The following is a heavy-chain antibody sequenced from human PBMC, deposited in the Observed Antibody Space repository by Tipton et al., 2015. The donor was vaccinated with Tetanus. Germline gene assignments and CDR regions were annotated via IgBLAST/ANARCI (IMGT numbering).Heavy chain of an antibody. CDR1: GLTFSSYA. Sequence: SLRLSCVAAGLTFSSYAMSWVRQAPGKGLEWVSAISGGGGSTEYADSVKGRFTISRDNSKHTLYLQMNSLRAEDTAVYYCAKDNGGYGDYYYYYGMDVWGQGTTVTVSS. V-gene: IGHV3-23*01. D-gene: IGHD4-17*01. J-gene: IGHJ6*02. CDR3: AKDNGGYGDYYYYYGMDV. CDR2: ISGGGGST.